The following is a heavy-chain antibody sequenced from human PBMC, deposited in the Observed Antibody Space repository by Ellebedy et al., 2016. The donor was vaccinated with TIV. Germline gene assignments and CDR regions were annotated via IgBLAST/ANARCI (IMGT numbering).Heavy chain of an antibody. CDR2: ISAYNGDT. D-gene: IGHD2/OR15-2a*01. CDR3: ARGFYEKFDP. CDR1: GYTFTKYG. J-gene: IGHJ5*02. V-gene: IGHV1-18*01. Sequence: ASVKVSCKASGYTFTKYGISWARQAPGQGLEWMGWISAYNGDTNCAQRFQGRVTMTTDTSTSTVSMELRSLRSDDTAVYYCARGFYEKFDPWGQGTLVTVSS.